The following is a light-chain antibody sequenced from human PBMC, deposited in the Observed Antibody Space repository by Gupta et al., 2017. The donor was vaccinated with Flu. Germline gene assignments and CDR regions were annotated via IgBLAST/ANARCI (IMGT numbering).Light chain of an antibody. CDR2: AAS. Sequence: PSSLSASVGDRVTITCRASQEIRNDLGWYQQKAGKAPKRLIYAASRVPSGVPSRFSGSGSGTEFTLTINSLQPEDFATYYCRQHNSSPLTFGQGTRLEIK. J-gene: IGKJ5*01. V-gene: IGKV1-17*01. CDR1: QEIRND. CDR3: RQHNSSPLT.